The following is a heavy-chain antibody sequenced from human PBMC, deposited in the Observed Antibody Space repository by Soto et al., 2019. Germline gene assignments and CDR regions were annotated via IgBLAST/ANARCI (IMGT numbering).Heavy chain of an antibody. CDR3: AVLSYDLKAWFDP. CDR2: ISAYNGNT. Sequence: SVKVSCKASGYTFTSYGISWLRQAPGQGLEWMGWISAYNGNTNYAQKLQGRVTMTTDTSTSTAYMELRSLRSDDTAVYYCAVLSYDLKAWFDPWGRGTLVTVSS. D-gene: IGHD3-3*01. V-gene: IGHV1-18*04. J-gene: IGHJ5*02. CDR1: GYTFTSYG.